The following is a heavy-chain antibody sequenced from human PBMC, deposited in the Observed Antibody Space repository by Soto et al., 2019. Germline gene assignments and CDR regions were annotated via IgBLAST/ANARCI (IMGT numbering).Heavy chain of an antibody. V-gene: IGHV4-39*07. CDR3: ARTRGFGEFDC. Sequence: SETLSLTCTVSGGSISSSSYYWGWIRQPPGKGLEWIGSIFYSGSTYYNPSLKSRVTMSVDTSKNQFSLKLSSVTAVDTAVYYCARTRGFGEFDCWGQGTLVTVSS. D-gene: IGHD3-10*01. CDR2: IFYSGST. J-gene: IGHJ4*02. CDR1: GGSISSSSYY.